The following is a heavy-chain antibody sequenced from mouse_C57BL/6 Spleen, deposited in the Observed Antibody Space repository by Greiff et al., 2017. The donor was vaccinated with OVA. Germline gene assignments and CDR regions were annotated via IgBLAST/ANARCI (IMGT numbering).Heavy chain of an antibody. V-gene: IGHV1-50*01. J-gene: IGHJ3*01. D-gene: IGHD1-1*01. CDR1: GYTFTSYW. Sequence: QVQLQQPGAELVKPGASVKLSCKASGYTFTSYWMQWVKQRPGQGLEWIGEIDPSDSYTNYNQKFKGKATLTVDTSSSTAYMQLSSLTSEDSAVYYCARRYYGSSREAWFAYWGQGTLVTVSA. CDR2: IDPSDSYT. CDR3: ARRYYGSSREAWFAY.